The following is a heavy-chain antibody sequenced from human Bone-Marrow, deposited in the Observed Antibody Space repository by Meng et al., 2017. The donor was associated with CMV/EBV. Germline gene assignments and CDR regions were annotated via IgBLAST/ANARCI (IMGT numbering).Heavy chain of an antibody. D-gene: IGHD4-17*01. Sequence: GSLRLSCTVSGASISSNSYYWGWIRQPPGKGLEWIGTIYYSGSTYYKPSLKSRVTISADTSKNQLSLKLSSVTAADTAVYYCARDPSSSWTYGTFDIWGQGTMVTVSS. CDR3: ARDPSSSWTYGTFDI. J-gene: IGHJ3*02. CDR2: IYYSGST. V-gene: IGHV4-39*07. CDR1: GASISSNSYY.